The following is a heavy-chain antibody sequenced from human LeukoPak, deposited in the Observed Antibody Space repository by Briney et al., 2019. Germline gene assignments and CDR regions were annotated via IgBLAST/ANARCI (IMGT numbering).Heavy chain of an antibody. CDR1: GYTFTGYY. Sequence: ASVKVSCKASGYTFTGYYMHWVRQAPGQGLEWMGIINPSGGSTSYAQKFQGRVTMTRDMSTSSVYMELSSLRSEDTAVYYCARAPFGDAFDIWGQGTMVTVSS. V-gene: IGHV1-46*01. D-gene: IGHD3-10*01. CDR2: INPSGGST. CDR3: ARAPFGDAFDI. J-gene: IGHJ3*02.